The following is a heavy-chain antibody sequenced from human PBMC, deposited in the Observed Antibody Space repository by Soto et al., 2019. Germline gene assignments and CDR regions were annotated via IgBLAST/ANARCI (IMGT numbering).Heavy chain of an antibody. V-gene: IGHV4-39*01. Sequence: QLQLQESGPGLVKPSETLSLTCTVSGGSISSRGYYWGWIRQPPGKGLEWIGSIYHSGSTYYNPSLKSRVTISVDTSKNQFSLKLSSVTAADTAVYYCARPLHSSWSRDAFDIWGQGTMVTVSS. CDR3: ARPLHSSWSRDAFDI. CDR2: IYHSGST. D-gene: IGHD6-13*01. CDR1: GGSISSRGYY. J-gene: IGHJ3*02.